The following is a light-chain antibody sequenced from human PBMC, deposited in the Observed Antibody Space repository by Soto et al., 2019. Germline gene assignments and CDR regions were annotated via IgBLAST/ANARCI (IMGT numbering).Light chain of an antibody. Sequence: QSVLTQPPSASGTPGQRVTLSCSGSTSNIGTNYVYWYQQLPGTAPKLLIYRDDQRPSGVPDRFSGSKSGASASLAISGLRSEDEADYFCAAWDDSLSGFHVFGTGTKLTVL. J-gene: IGLJ1*01. V-gene: IGLV1-47*01. CDR1: TSNIGTNY. CDR3: AAWDDSLSGFHV. CDR2: RDD.